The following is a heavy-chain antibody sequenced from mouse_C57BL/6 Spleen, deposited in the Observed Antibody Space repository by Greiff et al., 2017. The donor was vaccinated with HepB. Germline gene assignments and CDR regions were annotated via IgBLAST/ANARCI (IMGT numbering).Heavy chain of an antibody. Sequence: QVQLQQSGPELVKPGASVKISCKASGYAFSSSWMNWVKQRPGKGLEWIGRIYPGDGDTNYNGKFKGKATLTADKSSSTAYMQLSSLTSEDSAVYFCAGYYDGYFDYWGQGTTLTVSS. D-gene: IGHD2-3*01. J-gene: IGHJ2*01. CDR1: GYAFSSSW. CDR3: AGYYDGYFDY. CDR2: IYPGDGDT. V-gene: IGHV1-82*01.